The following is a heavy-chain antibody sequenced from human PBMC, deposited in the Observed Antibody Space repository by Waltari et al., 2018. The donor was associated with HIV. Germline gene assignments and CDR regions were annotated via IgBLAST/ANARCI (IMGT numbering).Heavy chain of an antibody. CDR1: GGSLRSSY. CDR3: ARDGKDYDYVWGSYRPLDYGMDV. V-gene: IGHV4-4*07. Sequence: QVQLQESAPGLVKHSETLSLTCTVSGGSLRSSYWGGLRPPAAKGLEWIGRIYTSGNTNYHPSLKSRVTMSVDTSKNQFSLKLSSVTAADTAVYYCARDGKDYDYVWGSYRPLDYGMDVWGQGTTVTVSS. CDR2: IYTSGNT. J-gene: IGHJ6*02. D-gene: IGHD3-16*02.